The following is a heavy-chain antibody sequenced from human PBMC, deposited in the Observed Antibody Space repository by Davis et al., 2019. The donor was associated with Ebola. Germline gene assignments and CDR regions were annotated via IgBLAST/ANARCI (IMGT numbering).Heavy chain of an antibody. CDR3: AKGYYNDYAFDY. Sequence: GESLKISCAASGFTFSEYAMSWVRQAPGKGLEWVSGISGSGGRTYYVDSVKGRFTISRDSSKNTLYLQMKSLRTGDTAVYYCAKGYYNDYAFDYWGQGTLVTVSS. CDR1: GFTFSEYA. D-gene: IGHD4-11*01. V-gene: IGHV3-23*01. J-gene: IGHJ4*02. CDR2: ISGSGGRT.